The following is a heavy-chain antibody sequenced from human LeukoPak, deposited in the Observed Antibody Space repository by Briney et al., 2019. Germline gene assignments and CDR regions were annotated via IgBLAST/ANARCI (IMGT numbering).Heavy chain of an antibody. CDR1: GGSISSYY. Sequence: NPSETLSLTCTVSGGSISSYYWSWIRQPAGKGLEWIGRIYTSGSTNYNPSLRSRVTMSVDTSKNQFSLKLSSVTAADTAVYYCARDSGSYPFYYYYYMDVWGKGTTVTISS. CDR2: IYTSGST. CDR3: ARDSGSYPFYYYYYMDV. V-gene: IGHV4-4*07. J-gene: IGHJ6*03. D-gene: IGHD1-26*01.